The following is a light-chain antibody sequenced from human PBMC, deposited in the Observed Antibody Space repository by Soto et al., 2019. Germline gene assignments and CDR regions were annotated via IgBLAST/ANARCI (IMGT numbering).Light chain of an antibody. CDR1: QTIINW. CDR2: KAY. CDR3: KQYHTYWWT. V-gene: IGKV1-5*03. Sequence: DIPMAPSPFPPSAFVGGRVTHNCRASQTIINWLAWYQQKPGKAHKLLIYKAYTLEGEVQSRFSGSGSETEFTLTIKSLQPDDSATYYCKQYHTYWWTFGQGTKVDIK. J-gene: IGKJ1*01.